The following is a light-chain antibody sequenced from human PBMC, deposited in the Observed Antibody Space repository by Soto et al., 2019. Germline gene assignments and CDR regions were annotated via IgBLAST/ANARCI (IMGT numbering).Light chain of an antibody. Sequence: SYELTQPPSVSVSPGQTARITCSGDNLGEKFACWYQQKPGQSPVVVIYEDKKRPSAIPERFSGSNSGNTATLTISGTETMDEADYYCQTWDNSTVVFGGGTKLTVL. V-gene: IGLV3-1*01. CDR2: EDK. CDR1: NLGEKF. CDR3: QTWDNSTVV. J-gene: IGLJ2*01.